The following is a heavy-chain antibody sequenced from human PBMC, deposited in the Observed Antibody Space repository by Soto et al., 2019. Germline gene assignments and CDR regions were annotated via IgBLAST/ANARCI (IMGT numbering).Heavy chain of an antibody. CDR3: ARAAAYYYDSSGYYYFDY. CDR1: GGSVSSGSYY. CDR2: IYYSGST. D-gene: IGHD3-22*01. Sequence: QVQLQESGPGLVKPSETLSLTCTVSGGSVSSGSYYWSWIRQPPGKVLEWIGYIYYSGSTNYNPSLKSRVTISVDKSKNQFSLKLSSVTAADTAVYYCARAAAYYYDSSGYYYFDYWGQGTLVTVSS. V-gene: IGHV4-61*01. J-gene: IGHJ4*02.